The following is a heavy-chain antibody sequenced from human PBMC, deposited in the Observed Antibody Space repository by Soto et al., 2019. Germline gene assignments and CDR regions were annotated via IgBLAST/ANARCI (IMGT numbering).Heavy chain of an antibody. CDR2: ISGGGDTS. D-gene: IGHD6-19*01. J-gene: IGHJ4*02. CDR1: GFTFSNYA. CDR3: AKEGTSGLYYFDY. Sequence: GVSLRLSCSVSGFTFSNYAISWVRQAPGKGLEWVSIISGGGDTSYYADSVKGRFTISRDNSRNTLYLQMNSLRAGDSAKDYCAKEGTSGLYYFDYWGPGTLVTVSS. V-gene: IGHV3-23*01.